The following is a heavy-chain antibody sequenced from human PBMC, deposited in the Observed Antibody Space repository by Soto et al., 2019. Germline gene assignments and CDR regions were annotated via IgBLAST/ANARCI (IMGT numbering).Heavy chain of an antibody. CDR1: GFTFSNYA. Sequence: EVQLLESGGGWVQPGGSLRLSCTASGFTFSNYAMSWVRQAPGKGLEWVADISGSGDTTYHADSVKGRFIISRDNPKNTLSLQMSGLRAAYTATNYSANALYDGVLSSAKSSDAIAICGQGTMVTVSS. D-gene: IGHD5-12*01. CDR2: ISGSGDTT. V-gene: IGHV3-23*01. J-gene: IGHJ3*02. CDR3: ANALYDGVLSSAKSSDAIAI.